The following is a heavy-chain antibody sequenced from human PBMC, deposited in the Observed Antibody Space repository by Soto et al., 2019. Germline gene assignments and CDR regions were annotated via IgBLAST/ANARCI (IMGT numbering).Heavy chain of an antibody. D-gene: IGHD5-18*01. CDR1: GFTVSSNY. Sequence: GGSLRLSCASSGFTVSSNYMSWVRQAPGKGLERVSVIYSGGSTYYADSVKGRFTISRDNSKNTLYLQMNSLRAEDTAVYYCARGGYSSSYNWFDPWGQGTLVTVSS. CDR2: IYSGGST. CDR3: ARGGYSSSYNWFDP. V-gene: IGHV3-66*01. J-gene: IGHJ5*02.